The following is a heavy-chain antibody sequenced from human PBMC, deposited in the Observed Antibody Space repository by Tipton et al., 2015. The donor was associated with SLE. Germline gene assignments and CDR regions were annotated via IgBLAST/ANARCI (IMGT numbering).Heavy chain of an antibody. CDR3: ARGYCSSTSCYRVYYYFDY. D-gene: IGHD2-2*02. Sequence: TLSLTCTVSGGSISNSGYYWGWIRQPPGKGLEWIGSTYYSGSTYYNPSLKSRVTISVDTSKHQFSLKLSSVTAADTAVYYCARGYCSSTSCYRVYYYFDYWGQGTLVTVSS. J-gene: IGHJ4*02. CDR1: GGSISNSGYY. V-gene: IGHV4-39*07. CDR2: TYYSGST.